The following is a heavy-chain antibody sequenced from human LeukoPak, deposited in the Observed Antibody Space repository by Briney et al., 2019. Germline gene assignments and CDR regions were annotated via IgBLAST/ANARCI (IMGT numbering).Heavy chain of an antibody. D-gene: IGHD3-10*01. CDR1: GGSFSGYY. CDR2: INQSGST. Sequence: SETLSLTCVVHGGSFSGYYWNRIRQPPGKGLEWIGEINQSGSTNHNPSLKSRVTISVDTSKNQFSLNLNSVTAADTAAYYCARGVFGRFDPWGQGTLVTVSS. J-gene: IGHJ5*02. CDR3: ARGVFGRFDP. V-gene: IGHV4-34*01.